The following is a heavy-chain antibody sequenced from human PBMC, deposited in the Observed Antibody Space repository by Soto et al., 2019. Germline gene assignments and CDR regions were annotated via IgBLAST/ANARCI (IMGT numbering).Heavy chain of an antibody. Sequence: QVQLVESGGGVVQPGRSLRLSCAASRFSFRAHGMHWVRQAPGKGLEWVAVISYDGSSTYYADSVKGRFPISRDNSNNALYLQMSNLRPEDTAVYFCAKDHRNGGSRVDYWGQGTLVTVSS. CDR3: AKDHRNGGSRVDY. V-gene: IGHV3-30*18. D-gene: IGHD2-15*01. J-gene: IGHJ4*02. CDR2: ISYDGSST. CDR1: RFSFRAHG.